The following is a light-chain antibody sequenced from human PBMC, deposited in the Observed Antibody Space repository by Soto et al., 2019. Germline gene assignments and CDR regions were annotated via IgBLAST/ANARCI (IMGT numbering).Light chain of an antibody. Sequence: DIVMTQSPLSLPVTPGEPASISCRSSQSLLHSSGYNYLDWDLQKPGQSPQLLIYMGSNRASGVPGRVSGRRLRTAYPLKISRVAPKEVVVYYCMQALLTSSTFGQGTRLELK. J-gene: IGKJ5*01. CDR2: MGS. CDR3: MQALLTSST. CDR1: QSLLHSSGYNY. V-gene: IGKV2-28*01.